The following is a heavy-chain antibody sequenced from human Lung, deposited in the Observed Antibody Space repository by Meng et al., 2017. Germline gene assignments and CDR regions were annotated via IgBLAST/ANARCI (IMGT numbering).Heavy chain of an antibody. CDR3: ARGPTTMAHDFDS. CDR1: GGSFSDYY. CDR2: INHSGST. V-gene: IGHV4-34*01. Sequence: SETLSLTCVASGGSFSDYYWSWIRQPPGKGLEWIGEINHSGSTNYNPSLESRATISVDTSQNNLSLKLSSVTAADSAVYYCARGPTTMAHDFDSWGQGTLVTVSS. D-gene: IGHD4-11*01. J-gene: IGHJ4*02.